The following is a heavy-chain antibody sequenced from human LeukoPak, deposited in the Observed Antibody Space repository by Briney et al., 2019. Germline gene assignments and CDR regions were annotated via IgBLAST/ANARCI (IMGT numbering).Heavy chain of an antibody. Sequence: SETLSLTCTVSGGSISSSSYYWGWIRQPPGKGLEWIGSIYYSGSTYYNPSLKSRVTISVDTSKNQFSLKLSSVTAADTAVYYCATTDDYGDYVHAFDVWGQGTMVTVSS. CDR1: GGSISSSSYY. D-gene: IGHD4-17*01. CDR2: IYYSGST. CDR3: ATTDDYGDYVHAFDV. J-gene: IGHJ3*01. V-gene: IGHV4-39*07.